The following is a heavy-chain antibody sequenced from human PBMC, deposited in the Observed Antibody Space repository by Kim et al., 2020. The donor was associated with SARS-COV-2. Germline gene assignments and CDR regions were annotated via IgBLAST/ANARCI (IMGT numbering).Heavy chain of an antibody. CDR3: ARRGIAAAGRGYYYGMDV. V-gene: IGHV4-39*01. D-gene: IGHD6-13*01. Sequence: KGRVTFSVDTSKNQFSLKLSSVTAADTAVYYCARRGIAAAGRGYYYGMDVWGQGTTVTVSS. J-gene: IGHJ6*02.